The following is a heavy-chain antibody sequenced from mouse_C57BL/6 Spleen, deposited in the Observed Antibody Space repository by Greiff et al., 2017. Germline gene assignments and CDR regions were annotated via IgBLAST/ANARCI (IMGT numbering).Heavy chain of an antibody. CDR3: ARPTVVAKGYFDV. Sequence: VQLQQPGTELVKPGASVKLSCKASGYTFTSYWMHWVKQRPGQGLEWIGNINPSNGGTNYNEKFKSKATLTVDKSSSTAYMQLSSLTSEDSAVYYCARPTVVAKGYFDVWGTGTTVTVSS. CDR2: INPSNGGT. J-gene: IGHJ1*03. CDR1: GYTFTSYW. V-gene: IGHV1-53*01. D-gene: IGHD1-1*01.